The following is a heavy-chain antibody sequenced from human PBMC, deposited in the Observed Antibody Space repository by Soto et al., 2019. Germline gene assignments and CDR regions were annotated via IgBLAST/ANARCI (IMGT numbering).Heavy chain of an antibody. Sequence: GGSLRLSCTASGFTFGDYAMSWFRQAPGKGLEWVGFIRSKAYGGTTEYAASVKGRFTISTDDSKSIAYLQMNSLKTEDTAVYHCTRLLGSGSYYYYYYYMDVWGKGTTVTVSS. CDR2: IRSKAYGGTT. D-gene: IGHD3-10*01. V-gene: IGHV3-49*03. CDR3: TRLLGSGSYYYYYYYMDV. CDR1: GFTFGDYA. J-gene: IGHJ6*03.